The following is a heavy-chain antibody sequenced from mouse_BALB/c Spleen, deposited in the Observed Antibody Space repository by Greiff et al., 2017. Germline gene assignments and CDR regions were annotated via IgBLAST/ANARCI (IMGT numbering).Heavy chain of an antibody. V-gene: IGHV1-87*01. D-gene: IGHD1-1*01. Sequence: QVQLKQSGAELARPGASVKLSCKASGYTFTSYWMQWVKQRPGQGLEWIGAIYPGDGDTRYTQKFKGKATLTADKSSSTAYMQLSSLASEDSAVYYCARGSSYKYYAMDYWGQGTSVTVSS. J-gene: IGHJ4*01. CDR1: GYTFTSYW. CDR3: ARGSSYKYYAMDY. CDR2: IYPGDGDT.